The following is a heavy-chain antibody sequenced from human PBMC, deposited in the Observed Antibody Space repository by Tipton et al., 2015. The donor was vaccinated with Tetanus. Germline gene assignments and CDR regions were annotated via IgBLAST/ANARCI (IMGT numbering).Heavy chain of an antibody. Sequence: TLSLTCTVSGGSVSSGAYYWSWIRQHPGKGLESIGCISSRGSTYYNPSLTSRVSISVDTSKNQFSLKLTSVTAADTAIYYCARGGDNLTFQRPTGRWFDPWGHGTLVTVSS. CDR1: GGSVSSGAYY. CDR3: ARGGDNLTFQRPTGRWFDP. CDR2: ISSRGST. J-gene: IGHJ5*02. V-gene: IGHV4-31*03. D-gene: IGHD1-1*01.